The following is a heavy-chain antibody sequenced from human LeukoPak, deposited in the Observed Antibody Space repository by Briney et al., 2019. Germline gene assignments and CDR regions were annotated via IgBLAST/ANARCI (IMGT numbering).Heavy chain of an antibody. CDR2: ISSSSSYI. V-gene: IGHV3-21*01. J-gene: IGHJ4*02. CDR3: ARESTVTGGISYFDY. Sequence: GSLRLSCAASGFTFSSYSMNWVRQAPGKGLEWVSSISSSSSYIYYPDSVKGRFTISRDNAKNSLYLQMNSLRAEDTAVYYCARESTVTGGISYFDYWGQGTLVTVSS. D-gene: IGHD4-17*01. CDR1: GFTFSSYS.